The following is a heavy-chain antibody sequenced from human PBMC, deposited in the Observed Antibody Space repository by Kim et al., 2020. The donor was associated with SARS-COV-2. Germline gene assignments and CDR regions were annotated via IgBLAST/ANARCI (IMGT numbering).Heavy chain of an antibody. Sequence: LSLTCAASGFTFSSYWMSWVRQAPGKGLEWVANINQGGRVKYYADSVRGRFTISRDDAKNSVYLQMNSLGADDMAVYYCARVGWSGWPEEYWGQGTLVAVSS. J-gene: IGHJ4*02. CDR3: ARVGWSGWPEEY. D-gene: IGHD6-19*01. CDR1: GFTFSSYW. CDR2: INQGGRVK. V-gene: IGHV3-7*01.